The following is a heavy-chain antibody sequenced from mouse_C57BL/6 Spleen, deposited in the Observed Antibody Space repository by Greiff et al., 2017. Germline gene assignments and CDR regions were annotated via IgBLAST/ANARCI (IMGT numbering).Heavy chain of an antibody. J-gene: IGHJ2*01. CDR2: ISSGGDYI. V-gene: IGHV5-9-1*02. D-gene: IGHD1-1*01. CDR3: TRGGASYGSSFDY. CDR1: GFTFSSYA. Sequence: EVQRVESGEGLVKPGGSLKLSCAASGFTFSSYAMSWVRQTPEKRLEWVAYISSGGDYIYYADTVKGRFTISRDNARNTLYLQMSSLKSEDTAMYYCTRGGASYGSSFDYWCQGTTLTVSS.